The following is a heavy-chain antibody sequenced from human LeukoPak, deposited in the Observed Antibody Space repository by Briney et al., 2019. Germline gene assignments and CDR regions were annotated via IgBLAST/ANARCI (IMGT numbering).Heavy chain of an antibody. J-gene: IGHJ3*02. CDR1: GYTFTSYD. Sequence: ASVKVSCKASGYTFTSYDINWVRQATGQGLEWMGWMNPNSGNTGYAQKFQGRVTMTRNTSIGTAYMELSRLRSDDTAVYYCARDPGLVLWFGELSGGDAFDIWGQGTMVTVSS. V-gene: IGHV1-8*01. CDR2: MNPNSGNT. D-gene: IGHD3-10*01. CDR3: ARDPGLVLWFGELSGGDAFDI.